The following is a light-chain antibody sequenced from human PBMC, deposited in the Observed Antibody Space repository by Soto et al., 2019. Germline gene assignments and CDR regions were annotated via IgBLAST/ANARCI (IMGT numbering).Light chain of an antibody. CDR3: LQYASAPLT. CDR2: GAS. Sequence: ETVLTQSPGTLSLSPGERATLSCRASQSVAKNYLAWYQHKPGQGPRLLISGASSRATGIPDRFSGSGSGTDFTLIISRLQPEDFAVYYCLQYASAPLTFGGGTKVEI. J-gene: IGKJ4*01. V-gene: IGKV3-20*01. CDR1: QSVAKNY.